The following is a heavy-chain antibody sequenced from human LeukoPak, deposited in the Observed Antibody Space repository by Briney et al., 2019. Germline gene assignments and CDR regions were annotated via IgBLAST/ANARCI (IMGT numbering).Heavy chain of an antibody. Sequence: WVRQAPGKGLEWIGYIYHSGSTYYNPSLKSRVTISVDRSKNQFSLKLSSVTAADTAVYYCARVGRAATYAFDYWGQGTLVTVSS. D-gene: IGHD2-15*01. V-gene: IGHV4-30-2*01. CDR3: ARVGRAATYAFDY. J-gene: IGHJ4*02. CDR2: IYHSGST.